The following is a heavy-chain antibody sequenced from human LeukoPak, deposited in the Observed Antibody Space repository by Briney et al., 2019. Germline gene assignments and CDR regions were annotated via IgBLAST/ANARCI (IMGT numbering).Heavy chain of an antibody. CDR3: AREGIVVVPHDAFDI. CDR2: ISYGGSNK. D-gene: IGHD3-22*01. CDR1: GFTFSSYA. J-gene: IGHJ3*02. V-gene: IGHV3-30-3*01. Sequence: GGSLRLSCAASGFTFSSYAMHWARQAPGKGLEWVAVISYGGSNKYYADSVKGRFTISRDNSKNTLYLQMNSLRAEDTAVYYCAREGIVVVPHDAFDIWGQGTMVTVSS.